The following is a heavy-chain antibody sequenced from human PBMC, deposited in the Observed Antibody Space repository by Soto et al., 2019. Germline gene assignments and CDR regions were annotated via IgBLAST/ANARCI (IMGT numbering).Heavy chain of an antibody. Sequence: QLQLQESGPGLGKPSETLSLTCTVSGASINSSLYYWDWIRQSPGKGLEWIGSFSYSGSTYYNPSLKSRVTIAVDTSKNQFSLKLISVTAAYTAVYYCARQSTRVIYGRDVWGQGTTVIVSS. CDR2: FSYSGST. J-gene: IGHJ6*02. CDR1: GASINSSLYY. CDR3: ARQSTRVIYGRDV. D-gene: IGHD6-13*01. V-gene: IGHV4-39*01.